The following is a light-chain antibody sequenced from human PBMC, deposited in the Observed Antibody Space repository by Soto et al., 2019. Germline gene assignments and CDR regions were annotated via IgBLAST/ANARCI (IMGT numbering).Light chain of an antibody. J-gene: IGLJ1*01. CDR1: GRDIGAYDY. CDR2: GVK. Sequence: QSALTQPASVSGSPGQSITISCTGSGRDIGAYDYVSWYQQHPGKAPKLLIYGVKNRPSGVSYRFSASKSAFTASLTISGLQAEDEAHYYCSSYTTSYFYVFGPGPKLTVL. CDR3: SSYTTSYFYV. V-gene: IGLV2-14*01.